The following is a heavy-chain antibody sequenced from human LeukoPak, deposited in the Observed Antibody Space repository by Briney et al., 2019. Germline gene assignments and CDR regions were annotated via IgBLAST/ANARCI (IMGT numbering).Heavy chain of an antibody. D-gene: IGHD3-22*01. Sequence: GGSLRLSCAASGFTFSSYAMSWVRQAPGKGLEWVGRIKSKTDGGTTDYAAPVKGRFTISRDDSKNTLYLQMNSLKTEDTAVYYCTTAFLIVVDAFDIWGQGTMVTVSS. CDR2: IKSKTDGGTT. V-gene: IGHV3-15*01. CDR1: GFTFSSYA. CDR3: TTAFLIVVDAFDI. J-gene: IGHJ3*02.